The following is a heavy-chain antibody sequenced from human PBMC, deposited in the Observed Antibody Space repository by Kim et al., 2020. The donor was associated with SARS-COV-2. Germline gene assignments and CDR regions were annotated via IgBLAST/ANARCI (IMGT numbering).Heavy chain of an antibody. D-gene: IGHD1-26*01. V-gene: IGHV4-4*02. Sequence: NPTHKSRVTISVNKSKNQVALKLSSVTAADTAVYYCARGRVGATWKWFDPWGQGTLVTVSS. CDR3: ARGRVGATWKWFDP. J-gene: IGHJ5*02.